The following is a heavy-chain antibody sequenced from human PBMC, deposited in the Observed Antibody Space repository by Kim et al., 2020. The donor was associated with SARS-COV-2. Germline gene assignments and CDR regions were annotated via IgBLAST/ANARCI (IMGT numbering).Heavy chain of an antibody. V-gene: IGHV3-48*02. CDR3: ARRVSGWYVGAFDI. D-gene: IGHD6-19*01. J-gene: IGHJ3*02. Sequence: ADSVKVRFTISRDKAKNSLYLKMNSLRDEDTAVYYCARRVSGWYVGAFDIWGQGTMVTVSS.